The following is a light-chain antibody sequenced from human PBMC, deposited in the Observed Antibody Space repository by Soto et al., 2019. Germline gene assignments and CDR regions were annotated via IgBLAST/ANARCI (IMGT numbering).Light chain of an antibody. CDR1: QSVSNNY. CDR3: HQYGSSPPYT. Sequence: EGVLTQSPGTLSLSPGERATLSCRASQSVSNNYFAWYQQKPGQAPRLLIFGSSDRATGIPDRFSGSGSGTDFTLTISRLEPEDFAVYYCHQYGSSPPYTFGQGTKLEIK. V-gene: IGKV3-20*01. J-gene: IGKJ2*01. CDR2: GSS.